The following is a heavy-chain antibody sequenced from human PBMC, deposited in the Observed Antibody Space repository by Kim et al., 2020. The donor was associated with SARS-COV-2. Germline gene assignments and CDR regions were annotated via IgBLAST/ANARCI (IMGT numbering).Heavy chain of an antibody. CDR3: ARLGGRSWGSYWYYYYMDV. J-gene: IGHJ6*03. CDR2: INHSGST. D-gene: IGHD1-26*01. CDR1: GGSFSGYY. V-gene: IGHV4-34*01. Sequence: SETLSLTCAVYGGSFSGYYWSWIRQPPGKGLEWIGEINHSGSTNYNPSLKSRVTISVDTSKNQFSLKLSSVTAADTAVYYCARLGGRSWGSYWYYYYMDVWGKGTTVTVSS.